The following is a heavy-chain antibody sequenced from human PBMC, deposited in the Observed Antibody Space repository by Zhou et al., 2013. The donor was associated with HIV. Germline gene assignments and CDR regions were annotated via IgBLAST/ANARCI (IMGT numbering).Heavy chain of an antibody. CDR2: VYHSGNT. D-gene: IGHD3-22*01. J-gene: IGHJ6*02. CDR1: GDSISSAYF. Sequence: QVQLQQWGAGLLKPSETLSLTCSVSGDSISSAYFWGWIRQPPGKGLEWIGSVYHSGNTNSNPSLKSRVTMSVDTSKNHFSLNLSSVTAADTAVYFCARDRYHFDNRDNALRYYGLDVWGPGTAVIVSS. CDR3: ARDRYHFDNRDNALRYYGLDV. V-gene: IGHV4-38-2*02.